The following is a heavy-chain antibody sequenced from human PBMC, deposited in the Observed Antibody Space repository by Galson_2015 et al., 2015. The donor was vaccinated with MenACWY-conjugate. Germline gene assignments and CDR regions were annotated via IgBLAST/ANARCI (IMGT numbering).Heavy chain of an antibody. CDR1: GFTFSSYA. D-gene: IGHD3-3*01. CDR3: ANPHLSGAVAPFDY. J-gene: IGHJ4*02. CDR2: ISGSGGST. Sequence: LRLSCAASGFTFSSYAMSWVRQAPGKGLEWVSAISGSGGSTYYADSVKGRFTISRDNSKNTLYLQMNSLRAEDTAVYYCANPHLSGAVAPFDYWGQGTLVTVSS. V-gene: IGHV3-23*01.